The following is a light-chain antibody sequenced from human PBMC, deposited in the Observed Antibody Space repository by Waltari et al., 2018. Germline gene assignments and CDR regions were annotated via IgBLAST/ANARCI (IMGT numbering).Light chain of an antibody. CDR2: DAS. Sequence: DIQMTQSPSSLSASAGDRVTITCQASQAISNYLNWYQQKPGKAPKLLIYDASNLEIGVPSRFSGGGSGTDFTLSISSLQPEDVATYYCQQYDHLPRSFGQGTKVDIK. CDR3: QQYDHLPRS. J-gene: IGKJ2*01. CDR1: QAISNY. V-gene: IGKV1-33*01.